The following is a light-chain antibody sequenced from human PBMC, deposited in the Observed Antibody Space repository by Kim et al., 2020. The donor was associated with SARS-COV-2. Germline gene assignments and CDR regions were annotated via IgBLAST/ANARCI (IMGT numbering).Light chain of an antibody. J-gene: IGLJ2*01. CDR1: SPNIGSNT. CDR2: SNK. Sequence: GQVVTFPCSESSPNIGSNTVSWYQQLPGTAPKRLIYSNKQRPSGVPDRLTGSKSGTSASLAISGLQSEDEADYYCAAWDDSLNVVVFGGGTKLTVL. CDR3: AAWDDSLNVVV. V-gene: IGLV1-44*01.